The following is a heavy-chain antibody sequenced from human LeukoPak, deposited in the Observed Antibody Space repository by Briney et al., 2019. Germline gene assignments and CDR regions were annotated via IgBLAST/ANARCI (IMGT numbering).Heavy chain of an antibody. V-gene: IGHV3-53*01. J-gene: IGHJ4*02. CDR2: LYNGGSP. D-gene: IGHD3-22*01. CDR1: GFTVSSNY. Sequence: PGGSLRLSCAASGFTVSSNYMTWVRQAPGKGLEWVSTLYNGGSPHYADSVKGRFTISSDKSKNTLFLQMNSLRAEDTAVYYCARDLRDYYDSGGTGGGKLDYWGQGTLVTVSS. CDR3: ARDLRDYYDSGGTGGGKLDY.